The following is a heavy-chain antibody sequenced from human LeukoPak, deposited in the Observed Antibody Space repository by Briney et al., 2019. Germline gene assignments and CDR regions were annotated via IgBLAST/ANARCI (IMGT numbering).Heavy chain of an antibody. Sequence: ASVKVSCKASGYTFTSYDINWVRQATGQGLEWMGWMNPNSGNTGYAQKFQGRVTMTRNTSISTAYMELSSLRSEDTAVYYCARGRDCSSTSCYYSDYYYYGIDVWGQGTTVTVSS. CDR1: GYTFTSYD. D-gene: IGHD2-2*01. CDR3: ARGRDCSSTSCYYSDYYYYGIDV. V-gene: IGHV1-8*01. CDR2: MNPNSGNT. J-gene: IGHJ6*02.